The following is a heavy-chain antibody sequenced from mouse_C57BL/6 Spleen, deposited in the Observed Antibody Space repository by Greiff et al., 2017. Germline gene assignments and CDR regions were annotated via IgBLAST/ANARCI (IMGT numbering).Heavy chain of an antibody. D-gene: IGHD3-1*01. CDR3: ASGARDY. V-gene: IGHV14-2*01. J-gene: IGHJ4*01. Sequence: EVQLQQSGAELVKPGASVKLSCTASVFHIHDYYMHWVTQRTDQGLAWIGRIDPEGGETKYAPKFQGKAPLTADTASNTAYLQLSSLTSEDTAVDYCASGARDYWGQGTSVTVSS. CDR2: IDPEGGET. CDR1: VFHIHDYY.